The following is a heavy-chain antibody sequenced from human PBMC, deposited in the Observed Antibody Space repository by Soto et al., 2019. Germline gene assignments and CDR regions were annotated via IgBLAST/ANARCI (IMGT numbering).Heavy chain of an antibody. J-gene: IGHJ4*02. CDR1: GYAFTTYG. D-gene: IGHD3-10*01. CDR3: ARGSYGDY. V-gene: IGHV1-18*01. CDR2: ISAHNGNT. Sequence: QVHLVQSGAEVKKPGASVKVSCKGSGYAFTTYGITWVRQAPGQGLEWMGWISAHNGNTNDAQKLQGRVTVTRDTSTSTAYMELWRLRSDDTAVYYCARGSYGDYWGQGALVTVSS.